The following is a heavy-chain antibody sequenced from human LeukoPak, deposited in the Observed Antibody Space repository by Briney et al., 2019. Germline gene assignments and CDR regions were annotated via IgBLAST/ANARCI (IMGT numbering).Heavy chain of an antibody. CDR1: GYTFTGYY. V-gene: IGHV1-2*02. Sequence: GASVKVSCKASGYTFTGYYMHWVRQAPGQGLEWMGWINPNSGGTNYAQKFQGRVTMTRDTSISTAYMELSRLRSDDTAVYYCAREVLLHAVTYYFDYWGQGTLVTVSS. D-gene: IGHD4-17*01. CDR2: INPNSGGT. J-gene: IGHJ4*02. CDR3: AREVLLHAVTYYFDY.